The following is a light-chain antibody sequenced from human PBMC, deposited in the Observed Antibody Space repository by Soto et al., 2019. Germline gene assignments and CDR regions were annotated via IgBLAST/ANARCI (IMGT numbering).Light chain of an antibody. CDR3: SSYRKSDTLV. Sequence: QSALAQPPSVSGSPGQSITISCTGTTGDVSTYHYVSWFQQHPGKAPKLLIHEVTRRPSGVSPLFSGSKSGDTASLTISGLQAEDEADYYCSSYRKSDTLVFGTGTKLTVL. J-gene: IGLJ1*01. V-gene: IGLV2-14*01. CDR2: EVT. CDR1: TGDVSTYHY.